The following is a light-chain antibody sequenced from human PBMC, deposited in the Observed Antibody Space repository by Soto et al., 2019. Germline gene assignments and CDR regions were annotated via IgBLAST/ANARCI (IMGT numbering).Light chain of an antibody. CDR2: AAS. CDR3: QQYSRYPHT. Sequence: DVQMTQSPYSLSASVGDRVIITCRASQGISIYLAWFQQKPEKAPKSLISAASSLQSGAPSRFAKSGSGTDFTLTISNLQPEDLATYYCQQYSRYPHTFGQGTKLEIK. V-gene: IGKV1-16*01. CDR1: QGISIY. J-gene: IGKJ2*01.